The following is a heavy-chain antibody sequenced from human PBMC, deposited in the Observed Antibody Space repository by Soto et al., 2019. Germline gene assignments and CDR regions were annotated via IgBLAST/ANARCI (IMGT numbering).Heavy chain of an antibody. CDR2: ISSSSSTI. J-gene: IGHJ4*02. D-gene: IGHD3-22*01. Sequence: PGGSLRLSCAASGFTFSSYSMNWVRQAPGKGLEWVSYISSSSSTIYYADSVKGRFTISRDNAKNSLYLQMNSLRDEDTAVYYCARSKYYYDSSGYFPFWGQGTLVTVSS. CDR1: GFTFSSYS. CDR3: ARSKYYYDSSGYFPF. V-gene: IGHV3-48*02.